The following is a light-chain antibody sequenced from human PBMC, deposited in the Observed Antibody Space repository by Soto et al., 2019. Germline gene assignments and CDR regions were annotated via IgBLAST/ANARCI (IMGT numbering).Light chain of an antibody. CDR1: QAIDNY. CDR3: QKYNNAPWT. V-gene: IGKV1-27*01. Sequence: DIQMTQSPSSLSASVGDRVTITCRATQAIDNYLAWYQQKPGKVPKLLIYAASTLQSGDPSRFSGSGSGTDFTLTISSLQPEDVATYYCQKYNNAPWTFGQGTKVEIK. CDR2: AAS. J-gene: IGKJ1*01.